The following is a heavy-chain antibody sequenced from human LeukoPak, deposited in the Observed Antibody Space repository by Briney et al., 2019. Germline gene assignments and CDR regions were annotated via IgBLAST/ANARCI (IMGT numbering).Heavy chain of an antibody. Sequence: GGSLRLSCAASGFTFSSYWMSWVRQAPGKGLEWVANIKQDGSEKYYGDSVKGRFTISRENAKKSQYLQRKSVRAEDTAVYYCARGLILEWFLIDYWGQGTLVTVSS. CDR2: IKQDGSEK. CDR1: GFTFSSYW. J-gene: IGHJ4*02. CDR3: ARGLILEWFLIDY. D-gene: IGHD3-3*01. V-gene: IGHV3-7*04.